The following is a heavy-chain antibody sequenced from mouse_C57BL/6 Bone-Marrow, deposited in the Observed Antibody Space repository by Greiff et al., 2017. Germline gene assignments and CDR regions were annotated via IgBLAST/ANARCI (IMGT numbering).Heavy chain of an antibody. CDR2: IHPNSGST. V-gene: IGHV1-64*01. CDR3: ARAGILTGNH. CDR1: GYTFTSYW. Sequence: QVQLQQPGAELVKPGASVKLSCKASGYTFTSYWMHWVKQRPGQGLEWIGMIHPNSGSTNYNEKFKSKATLTVDKSSSTAYMQLSSLTSEYSAVYYCARAGILTGNHWGQGTTLTVSS. J-gene: IGHJ2*01. D-gene: IGHD4-1*01.